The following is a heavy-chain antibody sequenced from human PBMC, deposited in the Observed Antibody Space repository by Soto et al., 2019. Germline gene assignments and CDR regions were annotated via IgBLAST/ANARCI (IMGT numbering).Heavy chain of an antibody. V-gene: IGHV4-39*01. CDR3: ARPVNYYYMDV. CDR2: INYSGST. J-gene: IGHJ6*03. CDR1: GGSISSSTSY. Sequence: PSETLSLTCTVSGGSISSSTSYWGWIRQPPGKGLEWIGSINYSGSTYYSPSLKSRVTISADTSKNQFSLKLSSVTAADTAVYYCARPVNYYYMDVWGKGTMVTVSS.